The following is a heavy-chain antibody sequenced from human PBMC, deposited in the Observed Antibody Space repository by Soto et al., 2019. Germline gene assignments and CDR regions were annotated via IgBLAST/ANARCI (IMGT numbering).Heavy chain of an antibody. J-gene: IGHJ3*02. CDR2: ISAYNGNT. CDR1: GYTFTSYG. V-gene: IGHV1-18*01. Sequence: ASVKVSCKASGYTFTSYGISWVRQAPGQGLEWMRWISAYNGNTNYAQKLQGRVTMTTDTSTSTAYMELRSLRSDDTAVYYCARDIVVVVAADSAFDIWGQGTMVTVSS. CDR3: ARDIVVVVAADSAFDI. D-gene: IGHD2-15*01.